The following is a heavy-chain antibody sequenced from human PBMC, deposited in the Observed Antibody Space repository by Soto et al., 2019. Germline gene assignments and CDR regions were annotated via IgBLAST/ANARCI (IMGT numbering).Heavy chain of an antibody. V-gene: IGHV3-30*03. Sequence: PGGSLRLSCAASGFTFSSYAMSWVRQAPGKGLEWVAVISYDGSNKYYADSVKGRFTISRDNSKNTLYLQMNSLRAEDTAVYYCARSDIVVVPAENYYYYGMDVWGQGTTVTVSS. J-gene: IGHJ6*02. CDR3: ARSDIVVVPAENYYYYGMDV. CDR1: GFTFSSYA. CDR2: ISYDGSNK. D-gene: IGHD2-2*01.